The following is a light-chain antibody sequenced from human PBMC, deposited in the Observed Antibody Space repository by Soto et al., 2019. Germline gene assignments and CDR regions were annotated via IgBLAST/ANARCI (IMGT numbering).Light chain of an antibody. V-gene: IGLV1-44*01. J-gene: IGLJ1*01. Sequence: QSVLTQPPSASGTPGQRVTISCSGSSSNIGSKPVNWYQQLPGTAPKLLIYSNNQRPSGVPDRFSGYKSGTSASLAISGLQSEDEADYYCAAWDDSLNVYVFATGTKLTVL. CDR3: AAWDDSLNVYV. CDR2: SNN. CDR1: SSNIGSKP.